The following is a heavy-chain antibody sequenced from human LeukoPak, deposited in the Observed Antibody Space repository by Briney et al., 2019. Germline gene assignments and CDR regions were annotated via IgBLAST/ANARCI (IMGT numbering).Heavy chain of an antibody. CDR1: GFTFSNYA. V-gene: IGHV3-23*01. Sequence: TGGSLRLSCAASGFTFSNYAMTWVRQAPGKGLEWVSVISGSGGSTYSADSVKGRFTISRDNSKNTLFLQMSSLRPGDTAVYYCAKLPAADSAWWFDPWGQGTLVTVSS. CDR2: ISGSGGST. D-gene: IGHD2-2*01. J-gene: IGHJ5*02. CDR3: AKLPAADSAWWFDP.